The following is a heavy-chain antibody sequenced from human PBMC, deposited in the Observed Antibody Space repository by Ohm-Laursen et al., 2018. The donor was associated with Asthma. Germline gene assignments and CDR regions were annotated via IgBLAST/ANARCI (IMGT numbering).Heavy chain of an antibody. CDR2: IYYTGST. V-gene: IGHV4-31*03. CDR1: GGSISSYY. Sequence: SQTLSLTCTVSGGSISSYYWSWIRQPPGKGLEWIGYIYYTGSTYYNPSLKSRVIISVDTSKNQFSLKLSSVTAADTAVYYCAREGGRASIAARSYFFDYWGQGTLVTVSS. D-gene: IGHD6-6*01. J-gene: IGHJ4*02. CDR3: AREGGRASIAARSYFFDY.